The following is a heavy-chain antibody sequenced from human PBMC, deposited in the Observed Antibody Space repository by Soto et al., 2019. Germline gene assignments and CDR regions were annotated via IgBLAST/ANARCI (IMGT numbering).Heavy chain of an antibody. CDR3: ARAMRGSYLRYFDY. Sequence: QVQLQESGPGLVKPSETLSLTCTVSGGSISSYYWSWIRQPPGKGLEWIGYIYYSGRTNYNPSLKSRVTISVDTSKNQFSLKLSSVTAADTAVYYCARAMRGSYLRYFDYWGQGTLVTVSS. J-gene: IGHJ4*02. V-gene: IGHV4-59*01. D-gene: IGHD1-26*01. CDR1: GGSISSYY. CDR2: IYYSGRT.